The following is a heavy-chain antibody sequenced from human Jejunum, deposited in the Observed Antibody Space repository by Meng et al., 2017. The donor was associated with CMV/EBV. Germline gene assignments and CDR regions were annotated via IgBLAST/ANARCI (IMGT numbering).Heavy chain of an antibody. Sequence: DGQLVDSGGGLVQPGESLRLSCAASGFSVSSNYMSWVRQAPGKGLEWVTLIYSGGTTFYADSVKARFTISRDNSKNVLYLQMNSVRAEDTALYHCVRNLGYTYGLVSWGQGTLVTVSS. J-gene: IGHJ5*02. CDR1: GFSVSSNY. CDR3: VRNLGYTYGLVS. D-gene: IGHD5-18*01. V-gene: IGHV3-66*01. CDR2: IYSGGTT.